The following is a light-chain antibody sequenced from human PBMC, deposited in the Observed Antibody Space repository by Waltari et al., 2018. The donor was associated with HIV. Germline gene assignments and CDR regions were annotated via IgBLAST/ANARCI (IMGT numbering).Light chain of an antibody. CDR2: DVS. CDR1: NPAIGSYYS. Sequence: QSALTQPASLSGSPGQSITISCTGTNPAIGSYYSVSWYQHYPGKAPQLLIYDVSNRPSGVSDRFFGSKSGNTASLIISGLQADDEAVYICSSFTSSTAWLFGGGTKVSVL. V-gene: IGLV2-14*01. J-gene: IGLJ3*02. CDR3: SSFTSSTAWL.